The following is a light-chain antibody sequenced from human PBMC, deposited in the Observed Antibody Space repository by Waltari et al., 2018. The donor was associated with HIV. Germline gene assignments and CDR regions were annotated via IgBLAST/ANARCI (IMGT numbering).Light chain of an antibody. V-gene: IGKV1-33*01. CDR3: LQYDELPLT. CDR1: QHIATN. CDR2: DVS. Sequence: DIQMTQSPSSLSASVGDRVTITCQASQHIATNLNWFQQKPGKAPKLLIYDVSKLATGVPSRFTGGGSGATVTFTITSLRPEDIATYYCLQYDELPLTFGGGTKVELK. J-gene: IGKJ4*01.